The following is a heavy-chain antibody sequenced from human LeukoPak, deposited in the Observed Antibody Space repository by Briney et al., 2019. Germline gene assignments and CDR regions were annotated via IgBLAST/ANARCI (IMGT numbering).Heavy chain of an antibody. J-gene: IGHJ4*02. CDR1: GXTFSSYS. CDR2: ISRSSTTI. Sequence: GGSLRLSCAASGXTFSSYSVNWVRQAPGKGLEWVSYISRSSTTIYYADSVKGRFTISRDNAKNTLYLQMNSLRVEDTAVYYCVRGDYSNYDFDYWGQGTLVTVSS. D-gene: IGHD4-11*01. CDR3: VRGDYSNYDFDY. V-gene: IGHV3-48*04.